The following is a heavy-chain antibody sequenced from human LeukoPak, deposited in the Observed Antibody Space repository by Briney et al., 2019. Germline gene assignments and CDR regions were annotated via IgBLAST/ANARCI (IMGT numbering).Heavy chain of an antibody. CDR1: GDSVSSNSAA. CDR3: ARLGSRSNY. D-gene: IGHD3-16*01. CDR2: TYYRSKWYT. J-gene: IGHJ4*02. Sequence: SQTLSLTCAISGDSVSSNSAAWIWTRQSPSRGLEWLGRTYYRSKWYTEYAVSVKSRITINPDTSKNQFSLQLSSVNPEDTAVYYCARLGSRSNYWGQGTLVTVSS. V-gene: IGHV6-1*01.